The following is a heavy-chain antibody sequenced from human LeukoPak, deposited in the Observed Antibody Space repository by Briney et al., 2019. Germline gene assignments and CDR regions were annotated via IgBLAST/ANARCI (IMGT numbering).Heavy chain of an antibody. Sequence: SETLSLTCTVSGGSISSSSYYWGWIRQPPGKGLEWIGSIYYSGSTYYNPSLKSRVTVSVDTSKNQFSLKLSSVTAADTAVYYCARDWATVTELDYWGQGTLVTVSS. V-gene: IGHV4-39*02. CDR2: IYYSGST. J-gene: IGHJ4*02. CDR1: GGSISSSSYY. D-gene: IGHD4-17*01. CDR3: ARDWATVTELDY.